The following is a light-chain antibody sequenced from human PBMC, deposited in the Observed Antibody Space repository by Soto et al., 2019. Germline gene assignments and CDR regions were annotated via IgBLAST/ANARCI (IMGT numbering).Light chain of an antibody. J-gene: IGKJ1*01. Sequence: DIHMTQSPSTLSASVGDRVSITCRASQGIVRWLAWYQQKPGKAPKLLIYDASSLESGVPSRFSGSGAGTEFTLTISSLQPDDFATYYCQQYNGYWTFGQGTKVDIK. CDR2: DAS. CDR1: QGIVRW. V-gene: IGKV1-5*01. CDR3: QQYNGYWT.